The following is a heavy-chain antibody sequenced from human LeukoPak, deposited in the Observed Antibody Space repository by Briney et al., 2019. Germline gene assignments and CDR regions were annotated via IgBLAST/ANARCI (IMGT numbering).Heavy chain of an antibody. V-gene: IGHV4-59*01. CDR2: IYYSVST. D-gene: IGHD5-18*01. J-gene: IGHJ4*02. Sequence: KSSETLSLTCTVSGGSISSYYWSWIRQPPGKGLEWIGTIYYSVSTKNNPSLKSRVTISVDTSKNQFSLKLSSVTAADTAVYYCAREVAGIQLFDYWGQGTPVTVSS. CDR1: GGSISSYY. CDR3: AREVAGIQLFDY.